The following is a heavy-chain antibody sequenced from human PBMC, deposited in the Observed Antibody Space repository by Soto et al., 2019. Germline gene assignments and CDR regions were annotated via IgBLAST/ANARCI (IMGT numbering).Heavy chain of an antibody. CDR2: TYYSGST. V-gene: IGHV4-30-4*01. D-gene: IGHD3-22*01. CDR1: GGSLSSGNNY. CDR3: ARVEWDSSGNYYNWFDP. J-gene: IGHJ5*02. Sequence: TLSRTCVVSGGSLSSGNNYWSWMRPPPGKGLEWIGYTYYSGSTYYNPSLKWRVTISVDTSKNKCSRKLSSVTAADTAVYYCARVEWDSSGNYYNWFDPWGQGTLVTVS.